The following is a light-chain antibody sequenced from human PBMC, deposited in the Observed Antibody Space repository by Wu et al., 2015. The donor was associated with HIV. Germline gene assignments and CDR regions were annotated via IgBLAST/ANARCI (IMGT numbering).Light chain of an antibody. Sequence: EIVLTQSPATLSLSPGERATLSCRASQSVSSHLAWYQQRPGQTPRLLIYGSSNRATGIPARFSGSGSGTDFTLTISRLEPEDFAVYYRQQYGSPGTFGQGTKVEIK. J-gene: IGKJ1*01. CDR2: GSS. CDR3: QQYGSPGT. V-gene: IGKV3-20*01. CDR1: QSVSSH.